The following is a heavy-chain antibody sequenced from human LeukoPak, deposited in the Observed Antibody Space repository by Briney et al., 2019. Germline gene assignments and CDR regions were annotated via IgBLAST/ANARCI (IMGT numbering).Heavy chain of an antibody. J-gene: IGHJ4*02. Sequence: QSRGSLRLSCAASGFTFDDYAMHWVRQAPGKGLEWVSGISWNSGSIGYADSVKGRFTISRDNAKNSLYLQMNSLRAEDTALYYCAKGNVEMATPQDYWGQGTLVTVSS. CDR3: AKGNVEMATPQDY. CDR1: GFTFDDYA. CDR2: ISWNSGSI. V-gene: IGHV3-9*01. D-gene: IGHD5-12*01.